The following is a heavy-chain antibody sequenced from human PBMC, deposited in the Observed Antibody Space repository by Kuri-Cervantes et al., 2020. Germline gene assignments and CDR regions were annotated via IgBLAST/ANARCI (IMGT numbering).Heavy chain of an antibody. D-gene: IGHD3-10*01. V-gene: IGHV3-73*01. Sequence: GGSLRLSCAVSGFTFSGSAMHWDRQASGEGLEWVGRIRSKANSYATTYAASVKGRFTIPRDDSKSTAYLQMNRLKTEDTAVYYCASSHGSWSHTIWSYYEYMDVWGKGTTVTVSS. J-gene: IGHJ6*03. CDR1: GFTFSGSA. CDR2: IRSKANSYAT. CDR3: ASSHGSWSHTIWSYYEYMDV.